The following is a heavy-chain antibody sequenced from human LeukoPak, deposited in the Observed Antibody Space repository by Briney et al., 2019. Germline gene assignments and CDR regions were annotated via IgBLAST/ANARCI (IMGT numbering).Heavy chain of an antibody. V-gene: IGHV1-2*02. J-gene: IGHJ6*03. Sequence: ASVKVSCKASGYTFTGYYMHWVRQAPGQGLEWMGWINPNSGSTNYAQKFQGRVTMTRDTSISTAYMELSRLRSDDTAVYYCARRSPQVYMDVWGKGTTVTVSS. CDR3: ARRSPQVYMDV. CDR2: INPNSGST. D-gene: IGHD6-19*01. CDR1: GYTFTGYY.